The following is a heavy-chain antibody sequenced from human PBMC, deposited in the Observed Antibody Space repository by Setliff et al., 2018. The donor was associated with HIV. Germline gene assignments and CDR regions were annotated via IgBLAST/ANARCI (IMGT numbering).Heavy chain of an antibody. J-gene: IGHJ4*02. D-gene: IGHD5-12*01. V-gene: IGHV5-51*01. CDR3: ATRLVGYSGYNY. Sequence: PGESLKISCRTSGYTFATYHIDWVRQMPGKGLEWMGKVRPGDSDTRYNPSFQGQVTISADKSINTAYLQWSSLGASDTAMYYCATRLVGYSGYNYWGQGTLVTVSS. CDR2: VRPGDSDT. CDR1: GYTFATYH.